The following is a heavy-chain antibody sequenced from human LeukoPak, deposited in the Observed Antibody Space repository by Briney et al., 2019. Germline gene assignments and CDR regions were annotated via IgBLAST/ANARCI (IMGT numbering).Heavy chain of an antibody. CDR2: ITGSSRHI. D-gene: IGHD6-19*01. J-gene: IGHJ4*02. CDR1: GFTSSSLS. Sequence: SLSPSRALSGFTSSSLSMNWVGRAPGKGGEWVSSITGSSRHIYYTDSGKGRFTIPRPNARNSLYLQMNSLRAGDPAVYYFTRGNSGWYNNFDDWGQGTLVTVSS. CDR3: TRGNSGWYNNFDD. V-gene: IGHV3-21*01.